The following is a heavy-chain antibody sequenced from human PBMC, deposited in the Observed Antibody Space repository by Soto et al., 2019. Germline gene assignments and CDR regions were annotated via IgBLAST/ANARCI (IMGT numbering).Heavy chain of an antibody. V-gene: IGHV4-39*01. D-gene: IGHD2-15*01. Sequence: SETLSLTCTVSGGSISSSSYYWGWIRQPPGKGLEWIGSIYYSGSTYYNPSLKSRVTISVDTSKNQFSLKLSSVTAADTAVYYCARHLQGIDAYFPPDPTYYYYMDVWGKGTTVTVSS. CDR1: GGSISSSSYY. CDR2: IYYSGST. CDR3: ARHLQGIDAYFPPDPTYYYYMDV. J-gene: IGHJ6*03.